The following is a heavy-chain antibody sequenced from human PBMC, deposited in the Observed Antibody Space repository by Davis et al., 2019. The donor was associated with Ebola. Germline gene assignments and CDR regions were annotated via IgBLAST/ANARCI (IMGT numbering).Heavy chain of an antibody. D-gene: IGHD2-2*01. J-gene: IGHJ3*02. V-gene: IGHV1-69*13. CDR1: GGTFSSYA. CDR2: IIPIFGTA. CDR3: ARRDIVVVPAALLEQPTRRGAFDI. Sequence: SVKVSCKASGGTFSSYAISWVRQAPGQGLEWMGGIIPIFGTANYAQKFQGRVTITADESTSTAYMELSSLRSEDTAVYYCARRDIVVVPAALLEQPTRRGAFDIWGQGTMVTVSS.